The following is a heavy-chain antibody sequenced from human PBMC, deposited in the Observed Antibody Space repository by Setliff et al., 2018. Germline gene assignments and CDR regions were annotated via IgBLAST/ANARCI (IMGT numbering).Heavy chain of an antibody. CDR3: ARLSIKSGGGPYYNYYYMDV. CDR1: GFTFSTYS. CDR2: ISSTSTYI. D-gene: IGHD3-16*01. V-gene: IGHV3-21*01. J-gene: IGHJ6*03. Sequence: GGSLRLSCAASGFTFSTYSFNWVRQAPGKGLEWVSAISSTSTYIYYADSVKGRFTISRDNAKNILYLQMNSLRVEDTAVYYCARLSIKSGGGPYYNYYYMDVWGKGTTVTVSS.